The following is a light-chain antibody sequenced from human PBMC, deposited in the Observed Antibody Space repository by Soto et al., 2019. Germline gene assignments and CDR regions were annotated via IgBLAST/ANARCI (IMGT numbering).Light chain of an antibody. V-gene: IGLV1-44*01. CDR2: TND. CDR3: AAWGDSLNGRYVV. J-gene: IGLJ2*01. Sequence: QSVLTQPPSASGTPGQRVTFSCSASSSNIGTHTVNWYQQLPGMAPKLLIHTNDQRPSGVPDRFSASKSGTSASLAISGLLSEDEADYYCAAWGDSLNGRYVVFGGGTKVTVL. CDR1: SSNIGTHT.